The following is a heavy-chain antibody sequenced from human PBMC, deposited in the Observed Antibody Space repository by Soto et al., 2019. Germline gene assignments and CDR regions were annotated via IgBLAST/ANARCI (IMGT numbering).Heavy chain of an antibody. J-gene: IGHJ4*02. Sequence: QVQLQESGPGLVKPSETLSLTCTVSGGSIRTYYWTWIRQPPGKGLDCIGDVYYSGSTNYNPSLKSRVSISVDTSKNQFSLRLSSVTAADTAMYYCARTTMGTYYFDYWGQGTLVNVSS. CDR2: VYYSGST. CDR3: ARTTMGTYYFDY. V-gene: IGHV4-59*01. D-gene: IGHD5-18*01. CDR1: GGSIRTYY.